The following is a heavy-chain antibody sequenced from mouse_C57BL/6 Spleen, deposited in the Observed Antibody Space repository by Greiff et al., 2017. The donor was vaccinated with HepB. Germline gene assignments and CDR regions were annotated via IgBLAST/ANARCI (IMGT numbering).Heavy chain of an antibody. CDR2: INPSNGGT. CDR1: GYTFTSYW. J-gene: IGHJ3*01. V-gene: IGHV1-53*01. CDR3: AREDSSGYVAGFAY. D-gene: IGHD3-2*02. Sequence: QVHVKQPGTELVKPGASVKLSCKASGYTFTSYWMHWVKQRPGQGLEWIGNINPSNGGTNYNEKFKSKATLTVDKSSSTAYMQLSSLTSEDSAVYYCAREDSSGYVAGFAYWGQGTLVTVSA.